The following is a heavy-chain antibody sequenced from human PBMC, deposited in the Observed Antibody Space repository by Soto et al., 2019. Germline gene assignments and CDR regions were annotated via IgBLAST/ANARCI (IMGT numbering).Heavy chain of an antibody. V-gene: IGHV3-30*18. CDR2: VSYDGSDR. Sequence: PVGSLRLSCAASGFTFINYGFHWVRQAPGKGLEWVAVVSYDGSDRYYADSVKGRFTISRDNSKNTVSLQMNSLRAEDTAMYYCANWEYGGGCFPAWGQGTLVTVSS. J-gene: IGHJ4*02. CDR1: GFTFINYG. D-gene: IGHD2-21*01. CDR3: ANWEYGGGCFPA.